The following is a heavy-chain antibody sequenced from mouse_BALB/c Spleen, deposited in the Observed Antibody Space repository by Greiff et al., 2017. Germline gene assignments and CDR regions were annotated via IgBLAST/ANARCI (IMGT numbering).Heavy chain of an antibody. D-gene: IGHD2-4*01. CDR1: GFTFSDYY. Sequence: EVQGVESGGGLVKPGGSLKLSCAASGFTFSDYYMYWVRQTPEKRLEWVATISDGGSYTYYPDSVKGRFTISRDNAKNNLYLQMSSLKSEDTAMYYCARGGLRYYAMDYWGQGTSVTVSS. V-gene: IGHV5-4*02. CDR3: ARGGLRYYAMDY. CDR2: ISDGGSYT. J-gene: IGHJ4*01.